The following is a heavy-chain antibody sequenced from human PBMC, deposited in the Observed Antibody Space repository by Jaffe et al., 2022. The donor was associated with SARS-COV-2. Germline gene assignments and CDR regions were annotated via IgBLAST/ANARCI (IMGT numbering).Heavy chain of an antibody. CDR3: ARPVSGREGYYYYYMDV. V-gene: IGHV1-18*01. Sequence: QVQVVQSGAEVKKPGTSVKVSCKASGYTFSSIGVTWARQAPGQGLEWMGWIRPYNGNTNYAQKFQGRVTMTTDTSTNTAYMELTGLRSDDTAVYYCARPVSGREGYYYYYMDVWGKGTTVTVSS. D-gene: IGHD3-10*01. CDR2: IRPYNGNT. CDR1: GYTFSSIG. J-gene: IGHJ6*03.